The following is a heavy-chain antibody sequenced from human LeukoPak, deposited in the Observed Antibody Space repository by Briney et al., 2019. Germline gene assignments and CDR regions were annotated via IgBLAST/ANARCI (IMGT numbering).Heavy chain of an antibody. CDR2: INSDGINT. CDR3: ARDLGQYYDTSDNWFDP. D-gene: IGHD3-22*01. CDR1: GFTFSNYW. J-gene: IGHJ5*02. Sequence: GGSPRLSCAASGFTFSNYWMHWVRQAPGKGLVWVSRINSDGINTSYADSVKGRFTISRDNAKNTLNLQMNSLRAEDTAVYYCARDLGQYYDTSDNWFDPWGQGTLVTVSS. V-gene: IGHV3-74*01.